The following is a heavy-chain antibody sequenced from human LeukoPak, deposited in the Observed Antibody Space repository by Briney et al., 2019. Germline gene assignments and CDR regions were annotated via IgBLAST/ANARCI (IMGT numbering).Heavy chain of an antibody. V-gene: IGHV4-34*01. D-gene: IGHD3-3*01. J-gene: IGHJ5*02. Sequence: PSETLSXXXXXXGXSFSGYYWSWIXQPPGKGLEWIGEINHSGSANYNPSLKSRVTISVDTSKNQFSLKLSSVTAADTAVYYCARSYDFWRKYNNWFDPWGQGTLVTVSS. CDR2: INHSGSA. CDR3: ARSYDFWRKYNNWFDP. CDR1: GXSFSGYY.